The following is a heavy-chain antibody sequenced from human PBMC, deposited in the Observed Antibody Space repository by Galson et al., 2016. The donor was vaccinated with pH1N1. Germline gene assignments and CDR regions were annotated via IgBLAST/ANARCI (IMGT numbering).Heavy chain of an antibody. Sequence: PALVKPTQTLTLTCNFSGFSVSSSGMGVGWTRQPPGKGLEWLAVIYWDDDKRYSLSLKSRLTITKDTSKNQVVLKMTNMDSADTATYYCAHREVMITNAFDFWGQGTMVTVSS. CDR2: IYWDDDK. V-gene: IGHV2-5*02. CDR1: GFSVSSSGMG. CDR3: AHREVMITNAFDF. J-gene: IGHJ3*01. D-gene: IGHD3-16*01.